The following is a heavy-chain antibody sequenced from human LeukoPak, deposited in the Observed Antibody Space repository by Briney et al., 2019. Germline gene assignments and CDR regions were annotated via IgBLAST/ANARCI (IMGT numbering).Heavy chain of an antibody. V-gene: IGHV3-74*01. J-gene: IGHJ6*02. D-gene: IGHD3-9*01. CDR1: GVTFSSYW. CDR3: TRDLMDYDVSTGLHHYYMDV. CDR2: IKTDGSST. Sequence: GGSLRLSCAASGVTFSSYWMHWVRQAPGKGLVWVSRIKTDGSSTSYADSVKGRFTISRDNAKNTLYLQMNTLRVEDTAVYYCTRDLMDYDVSTGLHHYYMDVWGQGTTVTVSS.